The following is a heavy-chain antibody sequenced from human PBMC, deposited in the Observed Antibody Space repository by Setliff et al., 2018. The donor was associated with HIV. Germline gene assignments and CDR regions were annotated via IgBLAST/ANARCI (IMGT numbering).Heavy chain of an antibody. CDR1: GGSIGSYH. CDR2: IYTSGGA. D-gene: IGHD3-16*01. CDR3: ARAVGSLGSSMGIDS. J-gene: IGHJ4*02. Sequence: SSETLSLTCAVSGGSIGSYHWMWIRQPPGKGLEWIGYIYTSGGADYDPSLKSRVTISVDTPKNQFSLRLTSVTAADTAVYYCARAVGSLGSSMGIDSWGQGTLVTVSS. V-gene: IGHV4-4*08.